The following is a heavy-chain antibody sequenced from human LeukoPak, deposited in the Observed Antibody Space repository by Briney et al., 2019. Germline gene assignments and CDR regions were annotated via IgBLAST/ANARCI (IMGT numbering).Heavy chain of an antibody. V-gene: IGHV3-30*03. CDR1: GFTFSSYG. CDR2: IPYDGSNT. CDR3: ARDRNEWLRLLDY. D-gene: IGHD5-12*01. Sequence: PGGSLRLSCAASGFTFSSYGMHWVRQAPGKGLEWVAVIPYDGSNTYYADSVKGRFTISRDNSKNTLYLQMNSLRAEDTAVYYCARDRNEWLRLLDYWGQGTLVTVSS. J-gene: IGHJ4*02.